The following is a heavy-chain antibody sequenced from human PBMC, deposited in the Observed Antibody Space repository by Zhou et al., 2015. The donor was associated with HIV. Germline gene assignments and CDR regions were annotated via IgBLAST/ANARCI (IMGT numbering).Heavy chain of an antibody. J-gene: IGHJ5*02. CDR1: GYTLGNYG. V-gene: IGHV1-2*02. Sequence: QVQLVQSATEVKKSGASVKVSCKASGYTLGNYGVSWVRQAPGKGLEWMGWINPNSGGTNYAQKFQGRVTMTRDTSISTAYVELSRLTSDDTAMYYCANAIRGXQTGPFDPWGQGTLVTVSS. D-gene: IGHD3-10*01. CDR3: ANAIRGXQTGPFDP. CDR2: INPNSGGT.